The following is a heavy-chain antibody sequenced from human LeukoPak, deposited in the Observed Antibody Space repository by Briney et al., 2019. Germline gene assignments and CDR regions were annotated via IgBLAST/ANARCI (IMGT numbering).Heavy chain of an antibody. J-gene: IGHJ5*02. V-gene: IGHV4-39*01. CDR1: GGSISSSSYY. D-gene: IGHD6-13*01. Sequence: SETLSLTCTVSGGSISSSSYYWGWIRQPPGKGLEWIVSIYYSGCTYYNQSLKSRVTISIDTSKNQFSLKLTSVTAADTAMYYCAGRRGILTGYSSSPFDPWGQGTLVTVSS. CDR3: AGRRGILTGYSSSPFDP. CDR2: IYYSGCT.